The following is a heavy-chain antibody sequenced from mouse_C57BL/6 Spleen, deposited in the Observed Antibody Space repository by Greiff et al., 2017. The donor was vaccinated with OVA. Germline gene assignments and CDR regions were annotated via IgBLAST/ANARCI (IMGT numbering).Heavy chain of an antibody. CDR3: ARDNGFP. CDR2: ISYDGSN. J-gene: IGHJ2*01. CDR1: GYSITSGYY. D-gene: IGHD1-1*01. V-gene: IGHV3-6*01. Sequence: VQLKQSGPGLVKPSQSLSLTCSVTGYSITSGYYWNWIRQFPGNKLEWMGYISYDGSNNYNPSLKNRISITRDTSKNQFFLKLNSVTTEDTATYYCARDNGFPWGQGTTLTVSS.